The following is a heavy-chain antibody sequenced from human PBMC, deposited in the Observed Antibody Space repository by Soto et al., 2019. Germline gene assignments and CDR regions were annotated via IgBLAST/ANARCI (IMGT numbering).Heavy chain of an antibody. CDR1: GFTFSSYA. V-gene: IGHV3-23*01. CDR2: ISGSGGST. D-gene: IGHD6-13*01. Sequence: EVQLLESGGGLVQPGGSLSLSGAASGFTFSSYAMSWVRQAPGKGLEWVSAISGSGGSTYYADSVKGRFTISRDNSKNTLYLQMNSLRAEDTAVYYCAKENGYSSSWFEFDYWGQGTLVTVSS. J-gene: IGHJ4*02. CDR3: AKENGYSSSWFEFDY.